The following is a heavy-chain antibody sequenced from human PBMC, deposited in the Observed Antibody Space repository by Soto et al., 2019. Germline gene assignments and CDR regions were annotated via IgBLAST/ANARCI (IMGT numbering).Heavy chain of an antibody. V-gene: IGHV3-9*01. Sequence: GGSLRLSCAASGFPFDDYAMHWVRQAPGKGLEWVSGISWNSGSIGYADSVKGRFTISRDNAKNSLYLQMNSLRAEDTAFYYSAKGIAYDSSGYYVNYGMDVWGQGTTVTVSS. J-gene: IGHJ6*02. CDR3: AKGIAYDSSGYYVNYGMDV. CDR1: GFPFDDYA. D-gene: IGHD3-22*01. CDR2: ISWNSGSI.